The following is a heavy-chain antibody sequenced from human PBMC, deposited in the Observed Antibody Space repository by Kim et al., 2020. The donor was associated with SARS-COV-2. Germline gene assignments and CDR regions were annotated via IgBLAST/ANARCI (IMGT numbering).Heavy chain of an antibody. J-gene: IGHJ5*02. D-gene: IGHD6-6*01. CDR1: GGSISSSSYY. Sequence: SETLSLTCTVSGGSISSSSYYWGWIRQPPGKGLEWIGSIYYSGSTYYNPSLKSRVTISVDTSKNQFSLKLSSVTAADTAVYYCARRHSSSGWFDPWRQGT. V-gene: IGHV4-39*01. CDR2: IYYSGST. CDR3: ARRHSSSGWFDP.